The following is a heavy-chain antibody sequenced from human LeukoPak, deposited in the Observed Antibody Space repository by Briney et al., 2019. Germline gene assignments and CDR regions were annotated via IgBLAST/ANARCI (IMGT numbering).Heavy chain of an antibody. D-gene: IGHD1-1*01. CDR2: MESNTGAS. J-gene: IGHJ4*02. Sequence: GASVKVSCKASGYTFTGYYMHWVRQAPGQGLEWMGWMESNTGASNSAQKFQGRVTMTRDTSISTAYMELSSLRSDDTAVYYCARSVEQLANFDYWGQGTLATVSS. CDR1: GYTFTGYY. CDR3: ARSVEQLANFDY. V-gene: IGHV1-2*02.